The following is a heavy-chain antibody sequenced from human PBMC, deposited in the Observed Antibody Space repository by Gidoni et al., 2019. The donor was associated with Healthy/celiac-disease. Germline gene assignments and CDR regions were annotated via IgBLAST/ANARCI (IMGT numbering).Heavy chain of an antibody. D-gene: IGHD7-27*01. CDR2: ISYDGSNK. J-gene: IGHJ4*02. V-gene: IGHV3-30*18. Sequence: QVQLVESGGGGVQPGRSVRRAGAASGFTFSSYGMHWVRQAPGKGLEWVSVISYDGSNKSYSDSVTGRFTISRDNSKNTLYLQMNSLRSEDTAVYYCAKDKVWVFDYWCQGTLVTVSS. CDR1: GFTFSSYG. CDR3: AKDKVWVFDY.